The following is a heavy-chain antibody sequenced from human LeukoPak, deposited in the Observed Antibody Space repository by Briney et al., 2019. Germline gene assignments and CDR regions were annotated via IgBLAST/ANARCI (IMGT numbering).Heavy chain of an antibody. CDR2: INAGNGNT. CDR3: ARVQDDSSGYYSFDF. J-gene: IGHJ4*02. Sequence: ASVKVSCKASGYTFTNYGMHWVRQAPGQRLEWMGWINAGNGNTKYSQKFQGRVTITRDTSASTAYMGLSSLRSEDTAVYYCARVQDDSSGYYSFDFWGQGTLVTVSS. D-gene: IGHD3-22*01. V-gene: IGHV1-3*01. CDR1: GYTFTNYG.